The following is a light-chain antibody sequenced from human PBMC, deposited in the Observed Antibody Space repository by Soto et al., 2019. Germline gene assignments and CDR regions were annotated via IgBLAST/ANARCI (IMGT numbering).Light chain of an antibody. V-gene: IGKV3-20*01. CDR3: QQYGGSPPIT. CDR1: HSVSSSY. J-gene: IGKJ5*01. CDR2: GAS. Sequence: EIVLTQSPGTLSLSPGERDTLSCRASHSVSSSYLAWYQQKPGQAPRLLIYGASSRATGIPDRFRGSGSGTDFTLSIRRLEPEDFAVYYCQQYGGSPPITFGQGTRLEIQ.